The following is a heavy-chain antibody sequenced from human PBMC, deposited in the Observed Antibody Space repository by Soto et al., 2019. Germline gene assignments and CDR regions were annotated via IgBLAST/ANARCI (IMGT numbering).Heavy chain of an antibody. CDR1: EYKFTNYW. CDR3: ARTSAAGKYYYGMDV. V-gene: IGHV5-51*01. D-gene: IGHD6-13*01. CDR2: IYPGDSDT. J-gene: IGHJ6*02. Sequence: PGESLKISCEGSEYKFTNYWIAWARQMPGKGLEWMGIIYPGDSDTRYSPSFQGQVTISADKSISTAYLQWSGLKASDTAMYYCARTSAAGKYYYGMDVWGQGTTVTVSS.